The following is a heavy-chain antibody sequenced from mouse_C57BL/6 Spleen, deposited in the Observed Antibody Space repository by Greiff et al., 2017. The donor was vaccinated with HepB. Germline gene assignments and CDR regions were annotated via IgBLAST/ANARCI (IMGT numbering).Heavy chain of an antibody. V-gene: IGHV1-81*01. Sequence: QVQLKESGAELARPGASVKLSCKASGYTFTSYGISWVKQRTGQGLEWIGEIYPRSGNTYYNEKFKGKATLTADKSSSSAYMELRSLTSEDSAVYFCARLAVYDYDDGDWYFDVWGTGTTVTVSS. CDR1: GYTFTSYG. D-gene: IGHD2-4*01. CDR2: IYPRSGNT. CDR3: ARLAVYDYDDGDWYFDV. J-gene: IGHJ1*03.